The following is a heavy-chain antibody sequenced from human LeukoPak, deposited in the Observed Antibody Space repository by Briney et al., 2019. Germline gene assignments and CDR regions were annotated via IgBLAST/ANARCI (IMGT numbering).Heavy chain of an antibody. CDR2: IYYTGST. Sequence: SETLSLTCTVSGGSISSSSYYWGWIRQPPGKGLEWIGSIYYTGSTYYNPSLKSRVTISVDTSKNQFSLKLSSVTAADTAVYYLSRHVNFYGSGTYFDYWSQSTLV. CDR1: GGSISSSSYY. V-gene: IGHV4-39*01. J-gene: IGHJ4*02. CDR3: SRHVNFYGSGTYFDY. D-gene: IGHD3-10*01.